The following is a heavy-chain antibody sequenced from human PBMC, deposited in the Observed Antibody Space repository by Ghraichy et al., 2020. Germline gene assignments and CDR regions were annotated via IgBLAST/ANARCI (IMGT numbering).Heavy chain of an antibody. V-gene: IGHV4-38-2*02. J-gene: IGHJ5*02. CDR3: ARDHANYYDDWFDP. CDR2: MYYSGAS. D-gene: IGHD3-22*01. CDR1: GYSIGSGYY. Sequence: QTLSLTCAVSGYSIGSGYYWAWIRQPPGKGLEWIGSMYYSGASHYSPSLKSRVTISLDTSKNQFSLKLSSVTAADTAVYYCARDHANYYDDWFDPWGQGTLVTVSS.